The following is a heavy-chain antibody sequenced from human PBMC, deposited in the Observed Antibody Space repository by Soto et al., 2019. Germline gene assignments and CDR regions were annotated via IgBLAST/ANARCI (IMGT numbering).Heavy chain of an antibody. V-gene: IGHV3-9*01. D-gene: IGHD3-9*01. CDR3: AKEISLDISTGYYSSSGMDV. Sequence: GGSLRLSCAASGFTFDEYAMHWVRQAPGKGLEWVSGVGWDSGSIGYADSVKGRFTISRDNAKNSLYLQMNSLRAEDTALYYCAKEISLDISTGYYSSSGMDVWGQGTTVTVSS. CDR2: VGWDSGSI. CDR1: GFTFDEYA. J-gene: IGHJ6*02.